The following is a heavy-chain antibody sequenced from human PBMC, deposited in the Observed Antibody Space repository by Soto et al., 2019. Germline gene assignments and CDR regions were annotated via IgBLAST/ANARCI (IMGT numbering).Heavy chain of an antibody. V-gene: IGHV1-8*01. CDR2: MNPNSANT. Sequence: ASVKVSCKASGYTFSNSDISWLRQARGQGPEWMGWMNPNSANTGYAQKFRGRVTMTRNTSISTAYMELSSLRSDDTAIYYCARMATSGTLNWFDPWGQGTLVTVSS. D-gene: IGHD1-1*01. J-gene: IGHJ5*02. CDR1: GYTFSNSD. CDR3: ARMATSGTLNWFDP.